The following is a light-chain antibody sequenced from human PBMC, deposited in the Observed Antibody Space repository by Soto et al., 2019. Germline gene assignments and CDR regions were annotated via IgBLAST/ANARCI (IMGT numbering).Light chain of an antibody. Sequence: QSVLTQPASVSGSPGQSITISCTGTSRDVGGYNYVSWHQQHPGKAPKVIITEVSNRPSGVSNRCSGSKSGNTASLTISGRQAEDDADYYCSSYISSSTFVFFGGGTKLTVL. CDR2: EVS. CDR3: SSYISSSTFVF. J-gene: IGLJ2*01. V-gene: IGLV2-14*01. CDR1: SRDVGGYNY.